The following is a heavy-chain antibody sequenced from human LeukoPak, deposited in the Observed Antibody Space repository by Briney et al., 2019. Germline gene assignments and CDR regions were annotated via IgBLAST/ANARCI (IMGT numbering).Heavy chain of an antibody. D-gene: IGHD2-15*01. J-gene: IGHJ4*02. Sequence: PSETLSLTCAVYGGSFSGYYWSWIRQPPGRGLEWVSSIIPIVSNTYYAPSMNGRFTISRDHSKNTLYLQINSLRAADPAINYCEKIVALYCSGGICNEIDYWGQGTLVTVSS. CDR3: EKIVALYCSGGICNEIDY. V-gene: IGHV3-23*01. CDR1: GGSFSGYY. CDR2: IIPIVSNT.